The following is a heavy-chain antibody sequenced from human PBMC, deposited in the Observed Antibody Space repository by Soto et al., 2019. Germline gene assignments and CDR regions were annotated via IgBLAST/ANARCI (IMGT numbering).Heavy chain of an antibody. D-gene: IGHD1-26*01. CDR1: GFTFRSHA. V-gene: IGHV3-30*03. CDR2: ISYDGSNK. Sequence: QVQLVAFGGGVVQPGGSLRLSCAASGFTFRSHALHWVRQAPGKGLEWVAGISYDGSNKYYPNSVKGRFIISRDNSRNTLYGQMNSLRADDTAVYYWVSEVGARNCDSWGQGTLVTVSS. CDR3: VSEVGARNCDS. J-gene: IGHJ4*02.